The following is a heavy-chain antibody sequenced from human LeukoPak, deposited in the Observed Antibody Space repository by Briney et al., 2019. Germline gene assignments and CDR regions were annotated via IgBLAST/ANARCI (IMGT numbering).Heavy chain of an antibody. Sequence: GGSLRPSCAASGFTFSSYAMSWVHQPRREGLEWVLGIGGSGDTTYSADSVKGRFAISRDNSKNTLYLQMNSLRGEDTAVYYCAKGQVVVAAAPVHFDDWGQGTLVTVCS. CDR2: IGGSGDTT. V-gene: IGHV3-23*01. CDR1: GFTFSSYA. D-gene: IGHD2-15*01. CDR3: AKGQVVVAAAPVHFDD. J-gene: IGHJ4*02.